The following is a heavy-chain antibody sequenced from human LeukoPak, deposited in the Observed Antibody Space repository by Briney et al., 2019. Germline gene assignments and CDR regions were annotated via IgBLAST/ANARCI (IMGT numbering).Heavy chain of an antibody. J-gene: IGHJ4*02. CDR2: SNHSGST. Sequence: SETLSLTCAVYGGSFSGYYWSWIRQPPGKGLEGIGESNHSGSTNYNPSLKSRVTISVDTSKNPFSLKLSSVTAADTAVYYCAGGGDYFFDYWGQGTLVTVSS. V-gene: IGHV4-34*01. CDR1: GGSFSGYY. D-gene: IGHD4-17*01. CDR3: AGGGDYFFDY.